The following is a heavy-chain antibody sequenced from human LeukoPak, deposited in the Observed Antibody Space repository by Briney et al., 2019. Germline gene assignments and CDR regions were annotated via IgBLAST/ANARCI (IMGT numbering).Heavy chain of an antibody. J-gene: IGHJ5*02. D-gene: IGHD3-10*01. CDR1: GGSISTSNYY. V-gene: IGHV4-39*01. CDR2: IYYSGST. Sequence: PSETLSLTCTVSGGSISTSNYYWGWIRQPPGKGLDWIGSIYYSGSTYYNPSLKSRVTISVDKSKNQFSLKLNSVTAADTAVYYCARNRYYYGSGSYGVPNWFDPWGQGTLVTVSS. CDR3: ARNRYYYGSGSYGVPNWFDP.